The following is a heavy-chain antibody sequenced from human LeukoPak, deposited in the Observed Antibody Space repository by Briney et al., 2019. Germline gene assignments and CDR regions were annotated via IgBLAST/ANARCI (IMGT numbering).Heavy chain of an antibody. D-gene: IGHD6-19*01. V-gene: IGHV5-51*01. Sequence: GESLKISCKGSGYSFTSYWIGWVRQMPGKGLEWMGIIYPGDSDTRYSPSFQGQVTISADKSISTAYLQWSSLKASDTAMYYCARGKIAVAALNRFDPWGQGTLVTVSS. J-gene: IGHJ5*02. CDR1: GYSFTSYW. CDR2: IYPGDSDT. CDR3: ARGKIAVAALNRFDP.